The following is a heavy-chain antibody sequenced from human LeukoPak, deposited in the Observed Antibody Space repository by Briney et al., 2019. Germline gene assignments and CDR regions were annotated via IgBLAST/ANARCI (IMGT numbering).Heavy chain of an antibody. V-gene: IGHV4-61*08. Sequence: SQTLSLTCTVSGGSLSSGGYYWSWIRQPPGKGLEWIGYIYYSGSINYNPSLKSRVTISVDTSKNQFSLKLSSVTAADTAVYYCARHGEQQLVLSWFDPWGQGTLVTVSS. CDR1: GGSLSSGGYY. J-gene: IGHJ5*02. D-gene: IGHD6-13*01. CDR3: ARHGEQQLVLSWFDP. CDR2: IYYSGSI.